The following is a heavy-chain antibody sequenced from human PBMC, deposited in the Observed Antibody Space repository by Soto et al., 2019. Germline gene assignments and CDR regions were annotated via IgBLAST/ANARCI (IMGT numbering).Heavy chain of an antibody. V-gene: IGHV3-11*01. J-gene: IGHJ5*02. CDR2: ISKSSRAI. CDR1: GFSFSDYY. D-gene: IGHD6-13*01. CDR3: ARGGSSFFDP. Sequence: QVQLVESGGWLVKPAGSLRLSCAASGFSFSDYYMSWIRQAPGKGLEWISYISKSSRAISYADSVKGRFTISRDNANNSLYLQLNSLRVEDTAVYYCARGGSSFFDPWGQGTLVIVSS.